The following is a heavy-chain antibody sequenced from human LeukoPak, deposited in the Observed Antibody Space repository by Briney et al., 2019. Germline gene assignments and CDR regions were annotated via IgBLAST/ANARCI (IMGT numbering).Heavy chain of an antibody. CDR3: ARDAYSYGLGCFDP. V-gene: IGHV4-59*01. Sequence: SETLSLTCTVSGGSISSYYWSWIRQPLGKGLEWIGYIYYSGRTNYNPSLKSRVTISVDTSKNHISLRLSSVTAADTAVYYCARDAYSYGLGCFDPWGQGTLVTVSS. CDR1: GGSISSYY. CDR2: IYYSGRT. D-gene: IGHD5-18*01. J-gene: IGHJ5*02.